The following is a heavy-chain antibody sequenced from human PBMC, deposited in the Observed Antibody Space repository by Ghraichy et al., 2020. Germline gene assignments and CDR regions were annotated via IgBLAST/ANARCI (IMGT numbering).Heavy chain of an antibody. CDR3: TSFTEYYYYGMDV. V-gene: IGHV3-73*01. CDR2: IRSKANSYAT. D-gene: IGHD2-8*02. J-gene: IGHJ6*02. CDR1: GFTFSGSA. Sequence: LSLTCAASGFTFSGSAMHWVRQASGKGLEWVGRIRSKANSYATAYAASVKGRFTISRDDSKNTAYLQMNSLKTEDTAVYYCTSFTEYYYYGMDVWGQGTTVTVSS.